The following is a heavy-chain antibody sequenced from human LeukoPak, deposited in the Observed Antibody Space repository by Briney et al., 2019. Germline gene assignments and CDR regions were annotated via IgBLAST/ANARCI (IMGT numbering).Heavy chain of an antibody. Sequence: PGGSLRLSCAASGFTFSSYSMNWVRQAPGKGLEWVSSISSSSSYIYYADSVKGRFTISRDNAKNSLYLQMNSLRAEDTAVYYCARVGGTYSSSFPFDYWGQGTLVTVSS. CDR2: ISSSSSYI. J-gene: IGHJ4*02. CDR3: ARVGGTYSSSFPFDY. D-gene: IGHD6-13*01. CDR1: GFTFSSYS. V-gene: IGHV3-21*01.